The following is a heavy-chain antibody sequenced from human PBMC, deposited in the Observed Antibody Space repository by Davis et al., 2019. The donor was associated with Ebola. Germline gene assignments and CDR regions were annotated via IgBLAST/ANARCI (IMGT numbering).Heavy chain of an antibody. V-gene: IGHV1-18*01. Sequence: ASVKVSCKASGYTFNTYGISWVRLAPGHGLEWMGWISGFNGNTNYAQTFQGRVTMTRDTSITTAYMELSSLSSGDTAVYYCTRGIARRRSGSWFDPWGQGTPVTVSS. J-gene: IGHJ5*02. D-gene: IGHD2-15*01. CDR1: GYTFNTYG. CDR3: TRGIARRRSGSWFDP. CDR2: ISGFNGNT.